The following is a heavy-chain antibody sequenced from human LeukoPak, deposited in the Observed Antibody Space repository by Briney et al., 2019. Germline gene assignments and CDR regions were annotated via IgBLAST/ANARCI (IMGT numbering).Heavy chain of an antibody. CDR1: GYSLTNHY. CDR2: VLHTGGT. CDR3: ARGPAAIHP. Sequence: SETLSLTCAVYGYSLTNHYWIWIRQPPGKGLGWVGEVLHTGGTNYNPSLKSRVTISVDTSKNQVFLKLTSVTAADTAVYYCARGPAAIHPWGPGTLVTVSS. D-gene: IGHD2-2*01. V-gene: IGHV4-34*12. J-gene: IGHJ5*02.